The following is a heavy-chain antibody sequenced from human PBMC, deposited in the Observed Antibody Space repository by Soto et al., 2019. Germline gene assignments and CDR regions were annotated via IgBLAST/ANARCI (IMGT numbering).Heavy chain of an antibody. D-gene: IGHD2-2*01. V-gene: IGHV1-69*04. CDR3: AREVPAAISSSYYYMDV. CDR1: GGTFSSYT. Sequence: GASVKVSCKASGGTFSSYTISWVRQAPGQGLEWMGRIIPILGIANYAQKFQGRVTITADKSTSTAYMELSSLRSEDTAVYYCAREVPAAISSSYYYMDVWGKGTKVTVSS. J-gene: IGHJ6*03. CDR2: IIPILGIA.